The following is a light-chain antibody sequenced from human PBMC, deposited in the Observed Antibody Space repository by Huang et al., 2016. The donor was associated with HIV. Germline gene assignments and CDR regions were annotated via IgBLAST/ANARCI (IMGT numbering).Light chain of an antibody. CDR2: GAS. CDR3: QQYNNWPPEYT. Sequence: EVVLTQSPATLSVSPGRKATLSCRASQSVSSNLAWYQQKPGQAPSLLIYGASTRATGIPAMFSGSGSGTEFTLTISSLQSEDLAIYYCQQYNNWPPEYTFGQGTKLEIK. V-gene: IGKV3-15*01. J-gene: IGKJ2*01. CDR1: QSVSSN.